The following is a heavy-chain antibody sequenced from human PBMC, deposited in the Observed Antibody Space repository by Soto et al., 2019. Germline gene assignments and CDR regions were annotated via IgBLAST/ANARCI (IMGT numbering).Heavy chain of an antibody. J-gene: IGHJ6*02. CDR1: GFTFSTYA. Sequence: GGSLRLSCAASGFTFSTYAMQWVRQAPGKGLEWVAVISYDGSNKYYADSVKGRFTISRDNSKNTLYLQMNSLRAEDTAVYYCARATLGYCSSTSCPYYYGMDVWGQGTTVTVSS. CDR3: ARATLGYCSSTSCPYYYGMDV. D-gene: IGHD2-2*01. CDR2: ISYDGSNK. V-gene: IGHV3-30-3*01.